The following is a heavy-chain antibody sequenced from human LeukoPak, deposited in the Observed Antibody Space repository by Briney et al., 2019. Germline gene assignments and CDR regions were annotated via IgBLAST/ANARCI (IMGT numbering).Heavy chain of an antibody. J-gene: IGHJ4*02. D-gene: IGHD3-3*01. CDR1: GGTFSSYA. Sequence: ASVKVSCKASGGTFSSYAISWVRQAPGQGLEWMGGIIPIFGTANYAQKFQGRVTITADESTSTAYMELSSLRSEDTAVYYCARVMRPDLFGVVTALDYWGQGTLVTVSP. V-gene: IGHV1-69*13. CDR2: IIPIFGTA. CDR3: ARVMRPDLFGVVTALDY.